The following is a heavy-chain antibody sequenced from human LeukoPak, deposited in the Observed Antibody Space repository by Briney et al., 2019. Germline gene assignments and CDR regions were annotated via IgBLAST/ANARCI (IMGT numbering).Heavy chain of an antibody. Sequence: SETLSLTCTVSGGSISTYYWSWIRQPPGKRLEWIGDIYYTGDTGYNPSLRSRVTIAVDTSKNQFSLRLTSVTAADTAVYYCARRGYFNSWGQGTLVTVSS. D-gene: IGHD6-13*01. CDR2: IYYTGDT. CDR1: GGSISTYY. V-gene: IGHV4-59*08. J-gene: IGHJ4*02. CDR3: ARRGYFNS.